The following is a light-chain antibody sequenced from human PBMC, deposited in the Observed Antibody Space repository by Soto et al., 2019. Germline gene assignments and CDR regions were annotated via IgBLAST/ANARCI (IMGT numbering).Light chain of an antibody. CDR1: RNLLSSLNNKYY. Sequence: DIVMTQSPDSLNLSLGERATINCKSSRNLLSSLNNKYYLACYQQKPGQHPKLLLYWASIRKSGVPDRFSGSGSWTDCTLTISSRQAEDDAVYYCQHYYSAPWAFVQGTTVESK. J-gene: IGKJ1*01. CDR2: WAS. CDR3: QHYYSAPWA. V-gene: IGKV4-1*01.